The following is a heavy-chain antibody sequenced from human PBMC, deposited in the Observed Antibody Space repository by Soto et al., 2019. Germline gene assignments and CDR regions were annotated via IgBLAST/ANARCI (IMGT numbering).Heavy chain of an antibody. CDR1: GYSISSSNW. J-gene: IGHJ3*02. V-gene: IGHV4-28*03. CDR2: IYYSGSA. Sequence: SETLSLTCAVSGYSISSSNWWGWIRQPPGKGLEWIGNIYYSGSAYYNPSLKSRVTMSVDTSKNQFSLRLTSVTAVDTAVYYCARGDYAKAFDIWGQGTTVTVSS. CDR3: ARGDYAKAFDI. D-gene: IGHD2-2*01.